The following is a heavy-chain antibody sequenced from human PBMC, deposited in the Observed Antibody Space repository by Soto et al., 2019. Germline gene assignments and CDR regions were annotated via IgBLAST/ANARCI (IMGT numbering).Heavy chain of an antibody. D-gene: IGHD6-13*01. V-gene: IGHV1-18*01. CDR1: GYRFETYG. J-gene: IGHJ1*01. CDR2: ISAYSVYT. Sequence: ASVKVSCKAAGYRFETYGMTWVRQAPGQGLEWMGWISAYSVYTYNAQKFQDRVTMTADASTSTAYMELSSLRSEDTAVYYCASLRLAAAGVQHWGQGTLVTVSS. CDR3: ASLRLAAAGVQH.